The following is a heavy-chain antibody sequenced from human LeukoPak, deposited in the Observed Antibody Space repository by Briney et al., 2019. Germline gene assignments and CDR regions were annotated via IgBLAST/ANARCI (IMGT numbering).Heavy chain of an antibody. CDR1: GFTFSSYS. V-gene: IGHV3-21*01. D-gene: IGHD3-10*01. Sequence: PGGSLRLSCAASGFTFSSYSMNWVRQAPGKGLEWVSSISSSSSYIYYADSVKGRFTISRDNAKNSLYLQMNSLRAEDTAVYYCARVLTMVRGVIITWYYGMDVWGQGTTVTVSS. J-gene: IGHJ6*02. CDR2: ISSSSSYI. CDR3: ARVLTMVRGVIITWYYGMDV.